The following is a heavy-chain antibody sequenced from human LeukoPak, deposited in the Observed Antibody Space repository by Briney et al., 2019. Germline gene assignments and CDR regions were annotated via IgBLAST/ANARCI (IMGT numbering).Heavy chain of an antibody. Sequence: GGSLRLSCAASGFTFSSYGMHWVRQAPGKGLEWVAFIRYDGSNKYCADSVKGRFTISRDNSKNTLYLQMNSLRAEDTAVYYCAKDTYYYDSSGHRGYYFDYWGQGTLVTVSS. CDR3: AKDTYYYDSSGHRGYYFDY. D-gene: IGHD3-22*01. V-gene: IGHV3-30*02. J-gene: IGHJ4*02. CDR1: GFTFSSYG. CDR2: IRYDGSNK.